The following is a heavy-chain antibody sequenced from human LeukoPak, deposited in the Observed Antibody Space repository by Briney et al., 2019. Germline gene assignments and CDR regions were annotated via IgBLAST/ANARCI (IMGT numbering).Heavy chain of an antibody. CDR3: ARDKSVGYYYDSSGYDAFDI. J-gene: IGHJ3*02. Sequence: GGSLRLACAASGFTFSSYSMNWVRQAPGKGLEWVSSISSSSSYIYYADSVKGRFTISRDNAKNSLYLQMNSLRAEDTAVYYCARDKSVGYYYDSSGYDAFDIWGPGTMVTVSS. V-gene: IGHV3-21*01. CDR1: GFTFSSYS. CDR2: ISSSSSYI. D-gene: IGHD3-22*01.